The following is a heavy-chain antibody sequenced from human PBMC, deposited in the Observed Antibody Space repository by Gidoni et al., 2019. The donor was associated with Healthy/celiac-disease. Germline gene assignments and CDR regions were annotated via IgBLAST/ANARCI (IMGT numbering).Heavy chain of an antibody. V-gene: IGHV4-34*01. CDR3: ARGSRHYCSSTSCRNWFDP. J-gene: IGHJ5*02. CDR2: INHSGST. Sequence: QVQLQQWGAGLLKPSETLSLTCAVYGGSFSGYYWSWIRQPPGKGLEWIGEINHSGSTNYNPSLKSRVTISVDTSKNQFSLKLSSVTAADTAVYYCARGSRHYCSSTSCRNWFDPWGQGTLVTVSS. D-gene: IGHD2-2*01. CDR1: GGSFSGYY.